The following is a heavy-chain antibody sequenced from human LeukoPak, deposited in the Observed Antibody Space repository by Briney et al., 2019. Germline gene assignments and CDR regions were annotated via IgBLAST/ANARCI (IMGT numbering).Heavy chain of an antibody. Sequence: SETLSLTCTVSGGSISSSSYYWGWIRQPPGKGLEWIGSIYYSGITYYNPSLKSRVTISVDTSKNQFSVKLSSVTAADTAVYYCARLRYYGSGSYPMTGYWFDPWGQGTLVTVSS. CDR3: ARLRYYGSGSYPMTGYWFDP. CDR2: IYYSGIT. J-gene: IGHJ5*02. V-gene: IGHV4-39*01. D-gene: IGHD3-10*01. CDR1: GGSISSSSYY.